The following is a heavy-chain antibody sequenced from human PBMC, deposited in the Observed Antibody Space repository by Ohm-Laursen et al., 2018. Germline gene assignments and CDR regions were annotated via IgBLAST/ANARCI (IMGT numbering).Heavy chain of an antibody. J-gene: IGHJ4*02. CDR1: GGSISSYY. V-gene: IGHV4-59*01. CDR3: ARVGDGCPLDY. D-gene: IGHD3-10*01. CDR2: IYYSGST. Sequence: TLSLTCSVSGGSISSYYWSWIRQPPGKGLEWIGYIYYSGSTNYNPSLKSRVTISVDTSKNQFSLKLSSVTAADTAVYYCARVGDGCPLDYWGQGTLVTVSS.